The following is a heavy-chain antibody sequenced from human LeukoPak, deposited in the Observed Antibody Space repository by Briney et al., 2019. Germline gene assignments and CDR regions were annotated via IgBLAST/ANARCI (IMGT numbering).Heavy chain of an antibody. CDR1: GYSFSRYW. CDR2: IYPGDSDT. J-gene: IGHJ3*02. Sequence: GESLKISCKASGYSFSRYWIGWVRQMPGKGLEWMGIIYPGDSDTRYSPSFQGQVTISADKSITTAYLQWTSLKASDTAMYYCARIKDIVVVPAAGGDAFDIWGQGTMVTVSS. V-gene: IGHV5-51*01. CDR3: ARIKDIVVVPAAGGDAFDI. D-gene: IGHD2-2*01.